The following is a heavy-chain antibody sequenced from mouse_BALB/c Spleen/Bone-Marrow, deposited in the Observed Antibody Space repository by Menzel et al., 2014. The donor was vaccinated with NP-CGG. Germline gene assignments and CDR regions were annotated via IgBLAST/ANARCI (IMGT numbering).Heavy chain of an antibody. CDR1: GFDFSSYW. Sequence: VQLKQSGGGLVQPGGSLNLACVASGFDFSSYWMSWARQSPGKGQEWIGEINPGSSTINYSPSLKDKCIISRDNAKNTLYMQMSKVRSEDTALYYCARLGNYGSHDNWGQGTTLTVSS. CDR2: INPGSSTI. J-gene: IGHJ2*01. CDR3: ARLGNYGSHDN. D-gene: IGHD1-2*01. V-gene: IGHV4-2*02.